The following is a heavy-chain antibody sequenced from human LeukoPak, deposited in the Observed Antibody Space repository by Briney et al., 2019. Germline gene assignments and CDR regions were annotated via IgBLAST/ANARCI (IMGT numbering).Heavy chain of an antibody. Sequence: PGGSLRLSCAASGFTFNNYAMSWVRQAPGKGLEWVSAISGSGGTTYYADSVKGRFTFSRDNAKNSLYLQMNSLRAEDTAVYYCARDFLTAAGRRDNWFDPWGQGTLVTVSS. J-gene: IGHJ5*02. V-gene: IGHV3-23*01. D-gene: IGHD6-13*01. CDR1: GFTFNNYA. CDR2: ISGSGGTT. CDR3: ARDFLTAAGRRDNWFDP.